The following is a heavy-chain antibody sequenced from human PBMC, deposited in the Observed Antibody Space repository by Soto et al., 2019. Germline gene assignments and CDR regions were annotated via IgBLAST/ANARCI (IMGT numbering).Heavy chain of an antibody. V-gene: IGHV4-31*03. J-gene: IGHJ4*02. CDR2: IYYSGST. CDR1: GGSISRGGCY. CDR3: ARSIARFGEKRFDY. Sequence: SETLSLTCTVSGGSISRGGCYWSWIRQHPGKGLEWIGDIYYSGSTYYNPSLKSRVTISVDTSKNQFSLKLSSVTAAATAVYYCARSIARFGEKRFDYWGQGTLVTVSS. D-gene: IGHD3-10*01.